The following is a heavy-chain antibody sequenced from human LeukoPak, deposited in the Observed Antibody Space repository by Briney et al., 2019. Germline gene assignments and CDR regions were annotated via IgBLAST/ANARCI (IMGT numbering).Heavy chain of an antibody. CDR2: INPNSGGT. V-gene: IGHV1-2*02. CDR1: GYTFTGYY. D-gene: IGHD3-22*01. J-gene: IGHJ4*02. CDR3: ARVLGYYDSSGKLDY. Sequence: ASVKVSCKASGYTFTGYYMHWVRQAPGQGLEWMGWINPNSGGTNYAQKFQGRVTMTRDASISTAYTELSRLRSEDTAVYYCARVLGYYDSSGKLDYWGQGTLVTVSS.